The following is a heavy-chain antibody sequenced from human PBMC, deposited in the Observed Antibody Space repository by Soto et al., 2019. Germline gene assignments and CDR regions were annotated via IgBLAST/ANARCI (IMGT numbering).Heavy chain of an antibody. Sequence: GSLRLSYAASGLTFTRYSINWVLQAPGKGIEWVSSISSTTNYIYYGDSMKGRFTISRDKAKNSLYLEMNSLRAEETAVYYCARESEDLTSNFDYWGQGILVTVSS. CDR3: ARESEDLTSNFDY. CDR2: ISSTTNYI. CDR1: GLTFTRYS. V-gene: IGHV3-21*06. J-gene: IGHJ4*02.